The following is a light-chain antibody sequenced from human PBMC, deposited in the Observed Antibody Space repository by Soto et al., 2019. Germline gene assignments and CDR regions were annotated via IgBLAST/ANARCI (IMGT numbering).Light chain of an antibody. J-gene: IGLJ2*01. Sequence: QSALTQPASVSGSPGQSITISCTGTSSDIGAYDYVSWYQQHPCKAPKLMIYEVFRRPSGISDRFSGSKSGNTASLTISGLQAEDEADYYCCSYTTTSTFVFGGGTKVTVL. V-gene: IGLV2-14*03. CDR2: EVF. CDR3: CSYTTTSTFV. CDR1: SSDIGAYDY.